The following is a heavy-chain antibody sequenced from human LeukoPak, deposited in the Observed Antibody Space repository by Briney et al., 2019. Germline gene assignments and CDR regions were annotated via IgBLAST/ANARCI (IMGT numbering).Heavy chain of an antibody. CDR1: GGSISSYY. V-gene: IGHV4-59*01. J-gene: IGHJ5*02. CDR2: IYYSGST. D-gene: IGHD5-18*01. CDR3: ARDRSYEGLNWFDP. Sequence: SETLSLTCTVSGGSISSYYWSWIRQPPGKGLEWIGYIYYSGSTNYNPSLKSRVTISVDTSKNQFSLKLSSVTAADTAVYYCARDRSYEGLNWFDPWGQGTLVTVSS.